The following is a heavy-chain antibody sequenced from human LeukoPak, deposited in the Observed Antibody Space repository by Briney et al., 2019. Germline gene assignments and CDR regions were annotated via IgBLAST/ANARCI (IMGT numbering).Heavy chain of an antibody. CDR3: ARDIGSGSYMDDAFDI. J-gene: IGHJ3*02. Sequence: GASVKVSCKASGYTFTSYDINWVRQATGQGLEWMGWMNPNSGNTGYAQKFQGRVTMTRNTSISTAYMELSSLRSEDTAVYYCARDIGSGSYMDDAFDIWGQGTMVTVSS. CDR1: GYTFTSYD. CDR2: MNPNSGNT. V-gene: IGHV1-8*01. D-gene: IGHD3-10*01.